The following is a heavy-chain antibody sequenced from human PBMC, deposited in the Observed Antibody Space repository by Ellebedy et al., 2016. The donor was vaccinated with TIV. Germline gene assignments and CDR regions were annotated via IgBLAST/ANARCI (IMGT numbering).Heavy chain of an antibody. V-gene: IGHV3-30*03. J-gene: IGHJ4*02. Sequence: GESLKISCAASGFIFSSYSMHWVRPAPGKGLEWVAIISYDGSNKYYADSVKGRFTISRDNSKNTLYLQMNSLRAEDTAVYYCARTGLYSPFDYWGQGTLVTVSS. CDR1: GFIFSSYS. CDR2: ISYDGSNK. CDR3: ARTGLYSPFDY. D-gene: IGHD6-13*01.